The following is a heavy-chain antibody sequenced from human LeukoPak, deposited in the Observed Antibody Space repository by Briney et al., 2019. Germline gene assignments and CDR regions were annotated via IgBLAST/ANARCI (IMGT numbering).Heavy chain of an antibody. J-gene: IGHJ4*02. CDR1: GFTFSSYG. Sequence: PGGSLRLSCAASGFTFSSYGMHWVRQAPGKGLEWVAFIRYDGSNKYYADSVKGRFTISRDNSKNMLDLQMNSLRAEDTAVYYCAKANGAIFGVAGYFDYWGQGTLVTVSS. CDR2: IRYDGSNK. V-gene: IGHV3-30*02. CDR3: AKANGAIFGVAGYFDY. D-gene: IGHD3-3*02.